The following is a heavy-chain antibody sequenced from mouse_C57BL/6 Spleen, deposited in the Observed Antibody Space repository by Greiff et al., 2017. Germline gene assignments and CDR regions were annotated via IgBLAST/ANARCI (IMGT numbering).Heavy chain of an antibody. CDR3: AGYYDYAMDY. CDR2: INPSTGGT. Sequence: VQLQQPGAELVKPGASVKISCKASGYSFTGYYMHWVKQSSEKSLEWIGEINPSTGGTSYNQKFKGKATLTVDKSSSTAYMQLKSLTSEDSAVYYCAGYYDYAMDYWGQGTSVTVSS. D-gene: IGHD2-4*01. CDR1: GYSFTGYY. V-gene: IGHV1-43*01. J-gene: IGHJ4*01.